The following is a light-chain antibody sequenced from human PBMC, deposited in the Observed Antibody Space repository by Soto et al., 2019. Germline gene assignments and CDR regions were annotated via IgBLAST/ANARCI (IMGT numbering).Light chain of an antibody. V-gene: IGKV3-11*01. J-gene: IGKJ2*01. CDR3: QPRSNWPPYT. Sequence: IVLTQSPATLSLSPGERATLSCRASQRVSSYLAWYQQKPGQAPRLLIYDASNRATGIPARFSGSGSGTDFTLTISSLEPEDFSVYYCQPRSNWPPYTFGQGTPLHIK. CDR2: DAS. CDR1: QRVSSY.